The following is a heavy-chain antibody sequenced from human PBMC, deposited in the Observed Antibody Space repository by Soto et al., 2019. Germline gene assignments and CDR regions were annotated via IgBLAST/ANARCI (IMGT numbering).Heavy chain of an antibody. CDR1: GGTYSSYA. CDR2: IIPILATS. J-gene: IGHJ6*02. Sequence: QVQLVQSGAEVKKPGSSVKVSCKASGGTYSSYAISWVRQAPGQGLEWMGGIIPILATSYYAHKFQGRVTITADDSTGKAYMGLSRLRSEDTPVYYCARSITRTVSYYYGMDVWGQGTTVTVAS. CDR3: ARSITRTVSYYYGMDV. D-gene: IGHD1-20*01. V-gene: IGHV1-69*11.